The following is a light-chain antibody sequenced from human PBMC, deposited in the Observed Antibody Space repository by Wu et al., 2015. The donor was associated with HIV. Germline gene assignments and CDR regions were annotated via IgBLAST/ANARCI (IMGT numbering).Light chain of an antibody. V-gene: IGKV3-20*01. CDR3: LQNSNSPLS. Sequence: PGERATLSCRASQSISSSFLAWYQQKPGQAPRLLIYTTSRRATGIPDRFSGSGSGTDFTLTISRLEPEDFVVYYCLQNSNSPLSFGGGPRWRS. J-gene: IGKJ4*01. CDR1: QSISSSF. CDR2: TTS.